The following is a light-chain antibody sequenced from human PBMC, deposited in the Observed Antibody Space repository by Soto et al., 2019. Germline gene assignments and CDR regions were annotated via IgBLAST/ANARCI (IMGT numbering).Light chain of an antibody. CDR3: CSFAGGSTYVV. Sequence: QSVQTQPASVSGSPGQSITISCIGTSSDVGNYELVSWYQQLPGKAPKLIIYEVTKRPSGVPNRFSGSKSGNTASLTISGLLAEDEADYHCCSFAGGSTYVVFGGGTKVTVL. CDR2: EVT. CDR1: SSDVGNYEL. V-gene: IGLV2-23*02. J-gene: IGLJ2*01.